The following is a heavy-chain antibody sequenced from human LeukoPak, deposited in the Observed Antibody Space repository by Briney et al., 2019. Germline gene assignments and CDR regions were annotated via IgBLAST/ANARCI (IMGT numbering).Heavy chain of an antibody. CDR1: GGSFSGCY. V-gene: IGHV3-23*01. D-gene: IGHD3-10*01. CDR3: AKVLSKIYIYGPFDY. J-gene: IGHJ4*02. CDR2: ISGSGGST. Sequence: PSETLSLTCAVYGGSFSGCYWSWVRQAPGKGLEWVSAISGSGGSTYYADSVKGRFIITRDNSKNTLYLQMNSLRAEDTAVYYCAKVLSKIYIYGPFDYWGQGSLVTVSS.